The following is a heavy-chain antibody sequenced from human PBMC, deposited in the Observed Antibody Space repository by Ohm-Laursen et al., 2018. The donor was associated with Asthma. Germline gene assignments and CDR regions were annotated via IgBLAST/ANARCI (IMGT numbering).Heavy chain of an antibody. J-gene: IGHJ4*02. Sequence: GASVKVSCKSLGGTFNNYVIGGVRQAPGQGLEWVGGINSVFGITSYPQKFQGRVTVTADESTSTVYMELSSLTSEDTAVYFCARKRGACISSTCYSLDFWGQGTRVTVST. CDR1: GGTFNNYV. CDR2: INSVFGIT. D-gene: IGHD2-15*01. V-gene: IGHV1-69*13. CDR3: ARKRGACISSTCYSLDF.